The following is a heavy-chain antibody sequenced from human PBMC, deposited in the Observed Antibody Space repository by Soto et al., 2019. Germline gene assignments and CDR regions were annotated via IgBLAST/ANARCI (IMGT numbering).Heavy chain of an antibody. CDR3: AADRYGDYVFDY. Sequence: ASVKVSCKASGFTFTSSAVQWVRQARGQRLEWIGWIVVGSGNTNYAQKFQERVTITRDMSTSTAYMELSSLRSEDTAVYYCAADRYGDYVFDYWGQGTLVTVYS. D-gene: IGHD4-17*01. V-gene: IGHV1-58*01. CDR2: IVVGSGNT. J-gene: IGHJ4*02. CDR1: GFTFTSSA.